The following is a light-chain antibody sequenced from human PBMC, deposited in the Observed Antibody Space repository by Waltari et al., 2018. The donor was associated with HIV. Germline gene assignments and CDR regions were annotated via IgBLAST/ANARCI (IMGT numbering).Light chain of an antibody. CDR2: EVS. Sequence: QSGLTQPASVSGSLGQSITIFCNGSVRDIGTYHLVSWYQQFPGKAPKVIISEVSKRPSGISDRFSGSKSANSASLRISGLRPEDEADYFCCSYAGPDTFFVFGGGT. CDR1: VRDIGTYHL. V-gene: IGLV2-23*02. CDR3: CSYAGPDTFFV. J-gene: IGLJ1*01.